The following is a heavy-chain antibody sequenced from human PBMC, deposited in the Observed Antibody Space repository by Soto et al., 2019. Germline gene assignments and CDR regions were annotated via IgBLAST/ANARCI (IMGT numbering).Heavy chain of an antibody. CDR2: ISGSGAGT. CDR1: EFFFSSYA. V-gene: IGHV3-23*01. Sequence: EVQLLESGGGLVQPGGSLRLSCAASEFFFSSYAMSWVRQAPGKGLEWVSAISGSGAGTFYADSVKGRFTISRDNSRNTLYLQMNSLRDEGTAVYYCAKESGTYYPGFDYWGQGTLVTVSS. J-gene: IGHJ4*02. CDR3: AKESGTYYPGFDY. D-gene: IGHD1-26*01.